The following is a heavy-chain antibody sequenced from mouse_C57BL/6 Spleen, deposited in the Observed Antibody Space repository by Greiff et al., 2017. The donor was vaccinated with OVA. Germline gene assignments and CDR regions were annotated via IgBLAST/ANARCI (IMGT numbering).Heavy chain of an antibody. V-gene: IGHV1-59*01. J-gene: IGHJ2*01. CDR1: GYTFTSYW. D-gene: IGHD2-1*01. CDR2: IDPSDSYT. CDR3: AREDGNSHYFDD. Sequence: QVQLQQPGAELVRPGTSVKLSCKASGYTFTSYWMHWVKQRPGQGLEWIGVIDPSDSYTNYNQKFKGKATLTVETSSSTAYMQLSSLTSEDSAVYYCAREDGNSHYFDDWGQGTTLTVSS.